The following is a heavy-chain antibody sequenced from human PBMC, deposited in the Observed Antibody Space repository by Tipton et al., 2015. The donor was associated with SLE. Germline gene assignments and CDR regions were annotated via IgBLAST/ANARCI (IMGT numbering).Heavy chain of an antibody. J-gene: IGHJ4*02. CDR2: INHSGNT. Sequence: TLSLTCAVYGGSFSGNYWSWIRQSPGKGLEWIGEINHSGNTNYNPSLKSRVTISVDTSKNQFSLKLSSVTAADTAVYYCARASGGLLPFDYWGQGTLVTVSS. CDR3: ARASGGLLPFDY. V-gene: IGHV4-34*01. D-gene: IGHD3-22*01. CDR1: GGSFSGNY.